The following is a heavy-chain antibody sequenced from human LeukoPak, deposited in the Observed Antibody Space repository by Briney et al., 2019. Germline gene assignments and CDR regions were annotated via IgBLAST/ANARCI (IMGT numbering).Heavy chain of an antibody. CDR2: IRSNGGST. J-gene: IGHJ4*02. CDR1: GFTFSSYA. D-gene: IGHD6-19*01. Sequence: GGSLRLSCSASGFTFSSYAMHWVRQAPGKGLEDVSAIRSNGGSTYYADSVKDRFTISRDNSKDTLYLQMSSLRTEDTAVYYCSSFDYWGQGTLVTVSS. V-gene: IGHV3-64D*06. CDR3: SSFDY.